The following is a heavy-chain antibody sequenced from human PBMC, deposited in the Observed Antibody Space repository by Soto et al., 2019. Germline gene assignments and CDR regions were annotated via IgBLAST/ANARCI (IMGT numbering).Heavy chain of an antibody. CDR2: IVVGSGNT. CDR1: GVTFTSSA. J-gene: IGHJ6*03. V-gene: IGHV1-58*02. CDR3: AAFPTEDYSGYYYYMDV. D-gene: IGHD2-15*01. Sequence: SVKVSCKASGVTFTSSAMQWVRQARGQRLEWIGWIVVGSGNTNYAQKFQERVTITRDMSTSTAYMELSSLRSEDTAVYYCAAFPTEDYSGYYYYMDVWGKGTTVTVS.